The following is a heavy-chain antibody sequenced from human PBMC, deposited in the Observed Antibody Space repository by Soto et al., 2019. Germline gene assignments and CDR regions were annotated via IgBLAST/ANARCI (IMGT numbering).Heavy chain of an antibody. CDR2: IIPILGIA. Sequence: ASVKVSCKASGGTFSSYTISWVRQAPGQGLEWMGRIIPILGIANYAQKFQGRATITADKSTSTAYMELSSLRSEDTAVYYCARDPPGGAAETDVNWFDPWGQGTLVTVSS. V-gene: IGHV1-69*04. D-gene: IGHD6-13*01. J-gene: IGHJ5*02. CDR3: ARDPPGGAAETDVNWFDP. CDR1: GGTFSSYT.